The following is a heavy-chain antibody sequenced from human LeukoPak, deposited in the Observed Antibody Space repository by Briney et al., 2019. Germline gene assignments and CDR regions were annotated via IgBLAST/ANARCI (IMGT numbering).Heavy chain of an antibody. CDR2: IYYSGRT. V-gene: IGHV4-59*12. D-gene: IGHD6-25*01. J-gene: IGHJ5*02. CDR3: AREGGDPRWLDP. CDR1: GGSISSYY. Sequence: SETLSLTCTVSGGSISSYYWSWIRQPPGKGLEWIGYIYYSGRTNYNPSLKSRVTISVDTSKNQFSLNLTSVTAADTAVYSCAREGGDPRWLDPWGQGTLVTVSS.